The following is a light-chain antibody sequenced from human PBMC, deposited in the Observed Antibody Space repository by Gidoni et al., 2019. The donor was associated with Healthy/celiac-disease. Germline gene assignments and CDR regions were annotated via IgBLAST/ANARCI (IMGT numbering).Light chain of an antibody. CDR1: SSDVGGYTY. CDR3: SSYTSSSTPVV. CDR2: DVS. J-gene: IGLJ2*01. Sequence: QSALTQPASGSGSPGQSITISCTGTSSDVGGYTYVSWYQQHPGTAPKLMIYDVSNRPSGVSNRFSVSKSGHTSSLTISGLQAEDEADYYCSSYTSSSTPVVFGGGTKLTVL. V-gene: IGLV2-14*01.